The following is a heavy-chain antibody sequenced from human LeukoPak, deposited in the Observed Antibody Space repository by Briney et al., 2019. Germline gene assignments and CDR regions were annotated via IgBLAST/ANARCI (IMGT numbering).Heavy chain of an antibody. CDR3: AREGDYYFDF. D-gene: IGHD4-17*01. V-gene: IGHV4-30-2*01. CDR1: GGSISSGTYS. J-gene: IGHJ3*01. Sequence: PSETLSLTCTVSGGSISSGTYSWSWIRQPPGKGLEWIGYIYHSGSTYYNPSLKSRVTMSVDRSKNQFSLKLSSVTAADTAVYYCAREGDYYFDFWGQGTMVTVSA. CDR2: IYHSGST.